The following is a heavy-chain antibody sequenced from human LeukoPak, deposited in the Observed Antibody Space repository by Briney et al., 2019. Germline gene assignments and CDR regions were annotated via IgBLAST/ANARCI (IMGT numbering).Heavy chain of an antibody. CDR3: AGGDYRGEQAFDY. D-gene: IGHD4-17*01. V-gene: IGHV4-59*01. CDR1: GGSIRSYH. CDR2: GYYRGSS. J-gene: IGHJ4*02. Sequence: SETLSLTCTVSGGSIRSYHWNWIRQPPGRGLEWIGIGYYRGSSTYNPSLKSRVTISVDSSKNQFSLNLSSVTAADTAVYYCAGGDYRGEQAFDYWGQGTLVTVSS.